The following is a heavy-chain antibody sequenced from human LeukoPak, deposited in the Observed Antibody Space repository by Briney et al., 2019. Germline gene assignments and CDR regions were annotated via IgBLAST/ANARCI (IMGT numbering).Heavy chain of an antibody. V-gene: IGHV4-59*01. CDR3: ARSFLGDWYFDL. D-gene: IGHD1-26*01. J-gene: IGHJ2*01. Sequence: PSETLSLTCTVSGGSTSSYYWSWIRQPPGKGLEWIGYIYYSGSTNYNPSLKSRVTISVDTSKDQFSLRLTSVTAADTAVYYCARSFLGDWYFDLWGRGTLVTVSS. CDR2: IYYSGST. CDR1: GGSTSSYY.